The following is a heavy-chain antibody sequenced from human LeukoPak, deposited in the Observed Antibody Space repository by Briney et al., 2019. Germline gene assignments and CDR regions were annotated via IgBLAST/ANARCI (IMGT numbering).Heavy chain of an antibody. CDR1: GGSISNYF. Sequence: PSETLSLTCTVSGGSISNYFWSWIRQPPGKGLEWIGYIYYSGGTNYNPSLKSRVTISVDTSKNQFSLKLSSVTAADTAVYYCARDSSGSFDYWGQGTLVTVSS. J-gene: IGHJ4*02. V-gene: IGHV4-59*01. CDR2: IYYSGGT. CDR3: ARDSSGSFDY. D-gene: IGHD6-19*01.